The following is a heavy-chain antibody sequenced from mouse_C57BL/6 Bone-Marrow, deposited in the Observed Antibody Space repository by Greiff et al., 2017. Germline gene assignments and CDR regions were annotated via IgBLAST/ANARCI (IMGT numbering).Heavy chain of an antibody. CDR2: IDPENGDT. V-gene: IGHV14-4*01. J-gene: IGHJ4*01. CDR3: TPLLRSVLYAMDY. Sequence: EVQRVESGAELVRPGASVKLSCTASGFNIKDYYMHWVKQRPEQGLEWIGWIDPENGDTEYASKFQGKATITADTSSNTAYLQLSSLTSEDTAVYYCTPLLRSVLYAMDYWGQGTSVTVSS. CDR1: GFNIKDYY. D-gene: IGHD1-1*01.